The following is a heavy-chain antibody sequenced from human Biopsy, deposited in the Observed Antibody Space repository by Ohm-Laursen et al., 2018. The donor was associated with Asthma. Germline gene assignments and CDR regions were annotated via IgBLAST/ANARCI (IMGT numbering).Heavy chain of an antibody. J-gene: IGHJ4*02. CDR1: RFTYE. D-gene: IGHD6-19*01. CDR2: ISYDGSSI. CDR3: AREGVAGTHIED. Sequence: SLRLSCTAARFTYEMHWVRQAPGKGLEWVAVISYDGSSIYYADSVKGRFTISRDNSKNTLSLQMNSLTAEDTAVYYCAREGVAGTHIEDWGQGTLVTVAS. V-gene: IGHV3-30-3*01.